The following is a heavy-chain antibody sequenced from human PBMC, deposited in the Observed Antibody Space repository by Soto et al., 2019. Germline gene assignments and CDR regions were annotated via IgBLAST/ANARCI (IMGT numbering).Heavy chain of an antibody. D-gene: IGHD3-16*02. V-gene: IGHV1-46*03. J-gene: IGHJ4*02. CDR3: ARGGVIAAQSEIDY. CDR1: GYTLTGDY. Sequence: GASVKVSCKASGYTLTGDYMDWVRQAPGQGLEWMGIINPSGGSTSYAQKFQGRVTMTRDTSTSTVYMELSSLRSEDTAVYYCARGGVIAAQSEIDYWGQGTLVTVSS. CDR2: INPSGGST.